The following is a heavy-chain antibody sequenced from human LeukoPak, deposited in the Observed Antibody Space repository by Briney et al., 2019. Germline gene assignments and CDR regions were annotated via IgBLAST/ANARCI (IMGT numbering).Heavy chain of an antibody. CDR2: ISYSGST. V-gene: IGHV4-31*03. CDR3: ARDKGWGSGLDY. Sequence: SQTLSLTCTGSGVSISSGAYYWTWVRQHPGKGLERIGYISYSGSTYYNPSLKSRVTMSLDTSKNQFSLKLSSVTAADTAVYYCARDKGWGSGLDYWGQGTLVTVSS. J-gene: IGHJ4*02. CDR1: GVSISSGAYY. D-gene: IGHD3-10*01.